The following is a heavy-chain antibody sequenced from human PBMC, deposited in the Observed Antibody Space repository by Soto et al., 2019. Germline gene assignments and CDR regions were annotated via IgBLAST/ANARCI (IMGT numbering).Heavy chain of an antibody. D-gene: IGHD3-22*01. Sequence: QVQLVQSGAEVKKPGASVKVSCKASGYTFTIYGISWVRQAPGQGLEWMGWISGYNGNTDYAQNLQDRVTLTTDASTSSVYMELRSLRSDDTAVYYCARVDCYESSGYYGYWGQGTLITVSS. CDR3: ARVDCYESSGYYGY. CDR1: GYTFTIYG. V-gene: IGHV1-18*04. CDR2: ISGYNGNT. J-gene: IGHJ4*02.